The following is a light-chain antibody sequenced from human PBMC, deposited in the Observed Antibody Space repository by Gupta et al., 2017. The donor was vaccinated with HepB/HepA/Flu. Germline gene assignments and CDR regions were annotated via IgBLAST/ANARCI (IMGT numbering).Light chain of an antibody. CDR2: STN. CDR1: AGSVSTRYD. J-gene: IGLJ3*02. CDR3: VLYMGRGMVV. V-gene: IGLV8-61*01. Sequence: QTVVTQYPSFSVSPGGTVTLTCALSAGSVSTRYDPSWYQQTPGQAPSTLSYSTNTRSSGVPELFDGAILWNNAAPTTTGAQADDEADDYCVLYMGRGMVVFGGGTKLTVL.